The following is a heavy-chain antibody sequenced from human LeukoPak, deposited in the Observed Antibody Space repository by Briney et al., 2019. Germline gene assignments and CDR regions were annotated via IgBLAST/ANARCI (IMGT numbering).Heavy chain of an antibody. CDR2: IIPIFGTA. CDR1: GGTFSSYA. J-gene: IGHJ4*02. CDR3: ARGIMITFGGVINYFDY. Sequence: SVKVSCKASGGTFSSYAISWVRQAPGQGLEWMGGIIPIFGTANYAQKFQGRVTITADESTSTAYMELSSLRSEDTAVYYCARGIMITFGGVINYFDYWGQGTLVTVSS. D-gene: IGHD3-16*01. V-gene: IGHV1-69*01.